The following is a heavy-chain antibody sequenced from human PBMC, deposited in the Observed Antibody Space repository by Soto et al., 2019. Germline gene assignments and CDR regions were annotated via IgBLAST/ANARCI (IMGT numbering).Heavy chain of an antibody. Sequence: QVQLVQSGAEVKKPGSSVRVSCKASGGTFTNLAFSWVRQAPGQGLEWMGGIVPLLDSANYARNFQDRVTITADGSTNTAFMELTSLRSEDTAVYYCANPRGYRGGWFTYFDYWGQGTLVTVSS. CDR1: GGTFTNLA. J-gene: IGHJ4*01. V-gene: IGHV1-69*01. CDR3: ANPRGYRGGWFTYFDY. CDR2: IVPLLDSA. D-gene: IGHD6-19*01.